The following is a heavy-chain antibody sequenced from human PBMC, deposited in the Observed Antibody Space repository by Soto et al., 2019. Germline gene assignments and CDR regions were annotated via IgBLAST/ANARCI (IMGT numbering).Heavy chain of an antibody. CDR2: IYYSGIT. Sequence: SQTMSLTCTVSGGSISSYYWSWIREPPGKGLEWIGYIYYSGITKYSPSLKSRVTISVDTSKNQFSLKLSSVSAADTAVHYCARDSGSGSYSYSYFDSWGQGTLVT. CDR3: ARDSGSGSYSYSYFDS. J-gene: IGHJ4*02. V-gene: IGHV4-59*01. CDR1: GGSISSYY. D-gene: IGHD3-10*01.